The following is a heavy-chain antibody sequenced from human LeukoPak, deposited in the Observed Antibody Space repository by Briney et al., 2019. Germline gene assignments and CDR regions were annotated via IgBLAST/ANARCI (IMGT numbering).Heavy chain of an antibody. CDR3: ASGYYYDSSGYLRGDY. CDR1: GFTFSGYG. CDR2: ISYDGSNK. D-gene: IGHD3-22*01. J-gene: IGHJ4*02. Sequence: GGSLRLSCAASGFTFSGYGMHWVRQAPGKGLEWVAFISYDGSNKYYPDSVRGRFTISRDNSKNTLFLQMSSLRAEDTAVYYCASGYYYDSSGYLRGDYWGQGTLVTVSS. V-gene: IGHV3-30*19.